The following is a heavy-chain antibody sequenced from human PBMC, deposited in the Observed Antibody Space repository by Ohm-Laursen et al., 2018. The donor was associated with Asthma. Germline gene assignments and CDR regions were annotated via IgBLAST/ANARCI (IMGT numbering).Heavy chain of an antibody. CDR2: GGSYYDGGLK. CDR3: ARALEAYYFDY. D-gene: IGHD3-3*02. J-gene: IGHJ4*02. V-gene: IGHV3-30-3*01. CDR1: GFTFRSYA. Sequence: SLRLSCTASGFTFRSYAMHWVRQAPGKGLEWVAVGGSYYDGGLKYYADSVNGRFTVSRDDSKNTLYLQMNSLRPDDTAVYYCARALEAYYFDYWGQGTLVTVSS.